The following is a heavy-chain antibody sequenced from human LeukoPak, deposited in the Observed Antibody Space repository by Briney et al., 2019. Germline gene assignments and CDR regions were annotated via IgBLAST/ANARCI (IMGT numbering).Heavy chain of an antibody. D-gene: IGHD3-22*01. CDR2: IYYSGST. CDR3: ARGAGYYDTIDY. Sequence: SETLSLTCTVSGGSISSYYWSWIRQPPGKGLEWIGYIYYSGSTNYNPSLKSRVTISVGTSKNQFSLKLSSVTAADTAVYYCARGAGYYDTIDYWGQGTLVTVSS. V-gene: IGHV4-59*01. CDR1: GGSISSYY. J-gene: IGHJ4*02.